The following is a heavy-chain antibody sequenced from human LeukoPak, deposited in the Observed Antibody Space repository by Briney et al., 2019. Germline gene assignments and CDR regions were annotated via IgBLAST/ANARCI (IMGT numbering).Heavy chain of an antibody. Sequence: PSQTLSLTCTVPGGSTSSGGYYWNWIRQYAGKGLEWIGYIYNDWSPSYNPTLKSRVSISVDTSKNQPSLNLTSVTAADTVVYYCARGGLTHSFGYWGQGALVTVSS. CDR1: GGSTSSGGYY. D-gene: IGHD3/OR15-3a*01. CDR2: IYNDWSP. CDR3: ARGGLTHSFGY. J-gene: IGHJ4*02. V-gene: IGHV4-31*03.